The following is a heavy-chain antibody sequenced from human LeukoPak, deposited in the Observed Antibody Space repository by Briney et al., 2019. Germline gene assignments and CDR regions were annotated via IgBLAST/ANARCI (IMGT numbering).Heavy chain of an antibody. D-gene: IGHD3-10*01. Sequence: TSETLSLTCTVSGGSISSYYWSWIRQPPGKGLEWIGYIYYSGSTNYNPSLKSRVTISVDTSKNQFSLKLSSVTAADTAVYYCARGRLLWFGREYYFDYWGQGTLVTVSS. CDR2: IYYSGST. V-gene: IGHV4-59*12. CDR1: GGSISSYY. J-gene: IGHJ4*02. CDR3: ARGRLLWFGREYYFDY.